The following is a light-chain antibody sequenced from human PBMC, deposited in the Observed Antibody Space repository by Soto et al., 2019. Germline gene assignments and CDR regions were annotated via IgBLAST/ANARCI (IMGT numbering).Light chain of an antibody. CDR1: QSISSY. J-gene: IGKJ1*01. Sequence: DIQVTQSPSSLSASVGDRVVITCRTSQSISSYLHWYQQKAGEAPRLLIYSASTLQNGVPSRFSGSGSGTDFTLTISSLHPDDFATYYCQQGDTKYPRFGQGTRVEIK. V-gene: IGKV1-39*01. CDR3: QQGDTKYPR. CDR2: SAS.